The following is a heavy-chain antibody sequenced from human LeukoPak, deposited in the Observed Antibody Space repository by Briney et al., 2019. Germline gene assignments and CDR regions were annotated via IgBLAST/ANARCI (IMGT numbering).Heavy chain of an antibody. CDR3: ARGYRSPRLMGY. Sequence: ASVKFSCKASGYTFTSYDINWVRQATGQGLEWMGWMNPNSGNTGYAQKFQGRVTITRNTSISTAYMELSSLRSEDTAVYYCARGYRSPRLMGYWGQGTLVTVSS. J-gene: IGHJ4*02. D-gene: IGHD3-16*01. CDR2: MNPNSGNT. V-gene: IGHV1-8*03. CDR1: GYTFTSYD.